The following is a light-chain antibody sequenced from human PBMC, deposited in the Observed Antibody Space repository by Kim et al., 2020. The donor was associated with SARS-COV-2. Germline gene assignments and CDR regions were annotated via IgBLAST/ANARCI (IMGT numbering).Light chain of an antibody. CDR1: ALPKQY. CDR3: QSTDSSDIWV. Sequence: SYELTQLPSVSVSPGQTARITCSGDALPKQYAYWYQQKPGQAPVLVIYKDIERPSGIPERFSGSSLGTTVTLTISAVQVEDEADYYCQSTDSSDIWVFGGGTKVTVL. V-gene: IGLV3-25*03. J-gene: IGLJ3*02. CDR2: KDI.